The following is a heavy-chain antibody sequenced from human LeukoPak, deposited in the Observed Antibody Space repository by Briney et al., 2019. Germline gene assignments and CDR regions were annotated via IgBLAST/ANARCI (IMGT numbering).Heavy chain of an antibody. Sequence: GGSLRLSCAASGFTFSSYSMNWVRQAPGKGLEWVSSISSSSSYIYYADSVKGRFTISRDNAKNSLYLQMNSLIAEDTAVYYCARDFRLHTTADAFDIWGQGTMVTVSS. D-gene: IGHD3/OR15-3a*01. V-gene: IGHV3-21*06. CDR3: ARDFRLHTTADAFDI. CDR2: ISSSSSYI. J-gene: IGHJ3*02. CDR1: GFTFSSYS.